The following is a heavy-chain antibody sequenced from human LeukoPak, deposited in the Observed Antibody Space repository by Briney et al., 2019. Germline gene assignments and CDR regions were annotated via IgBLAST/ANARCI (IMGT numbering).Heavy chain of an antibody. V-gene: IGHV3-30*01. CDR2: ISYDGSNK. CDR1: GFTFSSYA. J-gene: IGHJ3*02. D-gene: IGHD1-26*01. Sequence: PGRSLRLSCAASGFTFSSYAMHWVRQAPGKGLEWVAVISYDGSNKYYADSVKGRFTISRDNSKNTLYLQMNSLRAEDTAVYYCARPTGLEWELLYGTAFDIWGQGTMVTVSS. CDR3: ARPTGLEWELLYGTAFDI.